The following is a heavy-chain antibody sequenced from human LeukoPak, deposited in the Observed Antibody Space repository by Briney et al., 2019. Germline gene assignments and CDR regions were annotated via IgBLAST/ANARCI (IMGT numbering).Heavy chain of an antibody. J-gene: IGHJ4*02. V-gene: IGHV4-30-4*01. CDR2: IYYSGTT. CDR3: AREGIYGDSSHYFDY. D-gene: IGHD4-17*01. CDR1: GGSISSGDYY. Sequence: PSHTLSLTCTVSGGSISSGDYYCRSIRQPPGKGLEWIGYIYYSGTTYYNPCSKSRVTISGETSKSQFSLKLSSVTAADTAVYYCAREGIYGDSSHYFDYWGQGTLVTVSS.